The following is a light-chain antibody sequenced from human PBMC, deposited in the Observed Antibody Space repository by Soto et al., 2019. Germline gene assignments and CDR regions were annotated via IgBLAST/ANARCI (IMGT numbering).Light chain of an antibody. CDR3: SSFADSSARDYV. J-gene: IGLJ1*01. CDR1: SSDIGAYDY. Sequence: QSVLTQPASVSGSPGQSITISCTGTSSDIGAYDYVSWYQQHPGGVPKLLIYDVSSRPPGVSSRFSGSKSGNTASLTISGLQADDESDYYCSSFADSSARDYVFGGGTKVTVL. V-gene: IGLV2-14*03. CDR2: DVS.